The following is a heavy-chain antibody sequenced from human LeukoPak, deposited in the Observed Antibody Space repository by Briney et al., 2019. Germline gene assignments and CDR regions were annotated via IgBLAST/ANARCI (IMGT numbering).Heavy chain of an antibody. V-gene: IGHV3-23*01. CDR1: GFTFSSYA. J-gene: IGHJ4*02. D-gene: IGHD2-2*01. CDR3: AKGSWDIVVVPAAIEFDY. CDR2: ISGSGGST. Sequence: GGSLRLSCAASGFTFSSYAMSWVRQAPGKGLEWVSAISGSGGSTYYADSVKGRFTISRDNSKNTLYLQMNSLRAEDTAVYYCAKGSWDIVVVPAAIEFDYRGQGTLVTVSS.